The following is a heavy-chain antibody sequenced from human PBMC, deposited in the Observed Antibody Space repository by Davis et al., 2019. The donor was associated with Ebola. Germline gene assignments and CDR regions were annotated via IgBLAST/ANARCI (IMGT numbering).Heavy chain of an antibody. J-gene: IGHJ4*02. D-gene: IGHD4-17*01. Sequence: GESLKISCVASGFSFGDYYLNWVRQAPGKGLEWVSSISDTGTSTSYADSVKGRFIVSRDNAKSTLYLQMNSLTAEDTAVYYCVRTTYGAPEYWGQGTLVTVSS. CDR2: ISDTGTST. CDR3: VRTTYGAPEY. V-gene: IGHV3-69-1*01. CDR1: GFSFGDYY.